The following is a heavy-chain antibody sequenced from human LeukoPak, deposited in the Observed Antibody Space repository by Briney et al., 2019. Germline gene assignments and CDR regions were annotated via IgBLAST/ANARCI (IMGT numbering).Heavy chain of an antibody. J-gene: IGHJ4*02. CDR1: GFSFSSYS. CDR3: ARASNGPPRY. V-gene: IGHV3-21*01. CDR2: ISSSSTYI. Sequence: GGSLRLSCAASGFSFSSYSMNWVRQAPGKGLDWVSSISSSSTYIYYSDSVKGRLTISRDNAKNSLYLQMNSLRAEDTAVYYCARASNGPPRYWGQGTLVTVSS. D-gene: IGHD3-22*01.